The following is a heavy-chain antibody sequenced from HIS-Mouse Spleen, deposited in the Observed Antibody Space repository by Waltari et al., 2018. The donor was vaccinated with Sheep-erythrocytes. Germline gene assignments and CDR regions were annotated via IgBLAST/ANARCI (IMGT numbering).Heavy chain of an antibody. D-gene: IGHD3-22*01. V-gene: IGHV3-30*18. CDR2: ISYDGSNK. J-gene: IGHJ4*02. Sequence: PASGFTFSSYGMHWVRHAPGKELEWVAVISYDGSNKYYADSVKGRFTISRDNSKNTLYLQRNSLRAEDTAVYYCAKVGVDYYDSSGSTGFDYWGQGTLVTVSS. CDR1: GFTFSSYG. CDR3: AKVGVDYYDSSGSTGFDY.